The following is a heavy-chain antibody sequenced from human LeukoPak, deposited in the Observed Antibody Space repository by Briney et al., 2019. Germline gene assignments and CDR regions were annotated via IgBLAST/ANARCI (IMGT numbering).Heavy chain of an antibody. CDR1: GYTFTGYY. J-gene: IGHJ5*02. D-gene: IGHD3-22*01. CDR2: INPNSGGT. CDR3: ARDNYYDNSGESHNWFDP. Sequence: ASVKVSCKASGYTFTGYYMHWVRHGPGQGLEWMGLINPNSGGTNYAQKFQGRVTMTRDTSISTAYMELSRLRSDDAAVYYCARDNYYDNSGESHNWFDPWGQGTLVTVSS. V-gene: IGHV1-2*02.